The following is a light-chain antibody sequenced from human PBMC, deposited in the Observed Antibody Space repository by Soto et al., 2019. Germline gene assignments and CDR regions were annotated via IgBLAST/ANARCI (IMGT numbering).Light chain of an antibody. Sequence: DIQMTQSPSTLSASVVDRVTITCRASQSISSWLAWYQQKPGKGPNLLIYKASSLESGVPSRFSGSGSGTEFTLTISSLQPDDFATYYCQQYKSYRRTFGQGTKWIS. J-gene: IGKJ1*01. CDR1: QSISSW. CDR3: QQYKSYRRT. V-gene: IGKV1-5*03. CDR2: KAS.